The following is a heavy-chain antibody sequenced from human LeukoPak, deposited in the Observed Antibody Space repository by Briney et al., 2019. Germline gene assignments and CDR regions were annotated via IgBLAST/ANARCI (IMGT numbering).Heavy chain of an antibody. J-gene: IGHJ3*02. CDR1: GFTFSDYY. V-gene: IGHV3-64*01. CDR3: ARSPPAHPNGYDSSGYYRWSAFDI. Sequence: PGGSLRLSCAASGFTFSDYYMSWIRQAPGKGLEYVSAISSNGGSTYYANSVKGRFTISRDNSKNTLYLQMGSLRAEDMAVYYCARSPPAHPNGYDSSGYYRWSAFDIWGQGTMVTVSS. CDR2: ISSNGGST. D-gene: IGHD3-22*01.